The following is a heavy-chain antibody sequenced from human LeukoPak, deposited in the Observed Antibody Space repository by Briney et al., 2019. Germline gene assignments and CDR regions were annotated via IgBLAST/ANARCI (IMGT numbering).Heavy chain of an antibody. V-gene: IGHV3-11*01. CDR2: ISSSGRRI. CDR3: ARPYDSGGYYFVYGY. Sequence: GGSLRLSCAASGFTFSDYYMSWIRQAPGKGLEWISYISSSGRRIYYADSVKGRFTISRDNAKKSLYLQMNSLRAEDTAVYYCARPYDSGGYYFVYGYWGQGTLVTVSS. D-gene: IGHD3-22*01. J-gene: IGHJ4*02. CDR1: GFTFSDYY.